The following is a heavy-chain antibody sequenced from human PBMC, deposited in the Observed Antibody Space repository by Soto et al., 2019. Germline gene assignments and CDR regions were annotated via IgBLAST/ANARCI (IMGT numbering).Heavy chain of an antibody. J-gene: IGHJ4*02. CDR3: ASTIAVAGTLDY. D-gene: IGHD6-19*01. CDR2: IWYDGSNK. CDR1: GFTFSSYG. Sequence: QVQLVESGGGVVQPGRSLRLSCAASGFTFSSYGMHWVRQATGKGLEWVAVIWYDGSNKYYADSVKGRFTISRDNSKNTLYLQMNSLRAEDTAVYYCASTIAVAGTLDYWGQGTLVTVSS. V-gene: IGHV3-33*01.